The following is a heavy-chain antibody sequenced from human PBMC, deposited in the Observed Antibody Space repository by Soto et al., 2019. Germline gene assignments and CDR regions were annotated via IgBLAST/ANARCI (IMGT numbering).Heavy chain of an antibody. CDR3: ARGSWSFYYFDY. CDR1: GGSFSSGSYY. Sequence: QVQLQESGPGLVKPSQTLSLSCTVSGGSFSSGSYYWIWIRQHPVKGLEWMGYIYYSGSTYYNPSIKGRVTLSIDTSKNQFSLKLSSVTAADTAVYYCARGSWSFYYFDYWGQGTLVTVSS. J-gene: IGHJ4*02. CDR2: IYYSGST. V-gene: IGHV4-31*03. D-gene: IGHD3-10*01.